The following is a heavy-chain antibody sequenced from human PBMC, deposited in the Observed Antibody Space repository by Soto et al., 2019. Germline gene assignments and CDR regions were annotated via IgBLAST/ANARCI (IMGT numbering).Heavy chain of an antibody. CDR3: GKVLIGATRHTDVDS. CDR2: IYYDEST. V-gene: IGHV4-39*01. D-gene: IGHD2-15*01. CDR1: GVSLNSGHYY. Sequence: SETLSLTXTVSGVSLNSGHYYWVWIRQSPGKGLAWIASIYYDESTYYSPSLKSRVTISTDKPKNQFSLTLKSVTAADTAVYYCGKVLIGATRHTDVDSWGQGALVTVSS. J-gene: IGHJ4*02.